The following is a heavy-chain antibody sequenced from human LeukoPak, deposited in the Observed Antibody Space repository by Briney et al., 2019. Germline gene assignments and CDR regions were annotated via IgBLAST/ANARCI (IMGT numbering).Heavy chain of an antibody. V-gene: IGHV1-24*01. CDR2: SDPEDGET. J-gene: IGHJ2*01. CDR3: VTDRARLFWYFDL. D-gene: IGHD2-21*02. Sequence: SVKVSCKVSRPTLSDLSTHWERQPPGKGLEYVGGSDPEDGETFHAQNFQGRVTMTEDTSIDTAYMELSRLRSEDTAVYYCVTDRARLFWYFDLWGRGTLVTVSS. CDR1: RPTLSDLS.